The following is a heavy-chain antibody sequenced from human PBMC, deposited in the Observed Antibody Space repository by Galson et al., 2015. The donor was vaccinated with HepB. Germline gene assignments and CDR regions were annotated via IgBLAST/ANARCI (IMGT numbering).Heavy chain of an antibody. CDR1: GFTFSSYA. V-gene: IGHV3-30*04. CDR2: ISYDGSNK. D-gene: IGHD6-19*01. J-gene: IGHJ3*02. CDR3: VRPGNVWRIAVAPDAFDI. Sequence: SLRLSCAASGFTFSSYAMHWVRQAPGKGLEWVAVISYDGSNKYYADSVKGRFTISRDNSKNTLYLQMNSLRAEDTAVYYCVRPGNVWRIAVAPDAFDIWGQGTMVTVSS.